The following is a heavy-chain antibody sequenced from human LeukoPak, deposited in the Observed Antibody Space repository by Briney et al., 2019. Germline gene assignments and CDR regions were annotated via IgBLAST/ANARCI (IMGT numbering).Heavy chain of an antibody. CDR3: ARGGYCSGGSCYFDAFDI. CDR1: GGTFSSYA. V-gene: IGHV1-69*06. Sequence: SVKVSCKASGGTFSSYAISWVRQAPGQGLEWMGGIIPIFGTANYAQKFQGRVTITADKSTSTAYMELSSLRSENTAVYYCARGGYCSGGSCYFDAFDIWGQGTMVTVSS. D-gene: IGHD2-15*01. CDR2: IIPIFGTA. J-gene: IGHJ3*02.